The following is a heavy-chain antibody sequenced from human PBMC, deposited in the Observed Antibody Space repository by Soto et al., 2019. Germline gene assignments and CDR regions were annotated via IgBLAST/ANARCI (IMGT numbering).Heavy chain of an antibody. CDR3: ARAHTGYDWGSFDY. V-gene: IGHV2-5*02. Sequence: QITLKESGPTLVKPTQTLTLTCTFSEFSLTINGLGVGWIRQPPGKALEWLALIYRDDDKRYSPSLMSRLTITKDTSKNQVVLTMTNMDPMDTATYYCARAHTGYDWGSFDYWGQGTLVTVSS. CDR2: IYRDDDK. CDR1: EFSLTINGLG. D-gene: IGHD5-12*01. J-gene: IGHJ4*02.